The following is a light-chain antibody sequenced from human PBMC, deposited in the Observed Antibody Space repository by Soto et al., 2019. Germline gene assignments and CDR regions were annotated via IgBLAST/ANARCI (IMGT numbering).Light chain of an antibody. Sequence: EIVLTQSPGTLSLSPGERATLSCRASQSVSSSYLAWCQQKPGQAPRLLIYGASSRATGIPDRVSGSGSGTDFTLTISRLEPEDFAVYYCQQYGSSPLTFGGGTKVEIK. CDR1: QSVSSSY. CDR2: GAS. CDR3: QQYGSSPLT. J-gene: IGKJ4*01. V-gene: IGKV3-20*01.